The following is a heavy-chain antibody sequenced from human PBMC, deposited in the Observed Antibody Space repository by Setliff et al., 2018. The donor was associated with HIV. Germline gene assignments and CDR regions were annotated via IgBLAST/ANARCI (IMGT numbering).Heavy chain of an antibody. V-gene: IGHV4-39*01. Sequence: SETLSLTCTVSGGSISSSSYYWGWIRQPPGEGREWIGSIFYSGSANYNPSLRSPVAISVDTSKNQFSLKLTSVTAADTAVYYCARVDSSYHYFDYWGQGMLVTVSS. J-gene: IGHJ4*02. CDR1: GGSISSSSYY. CDR3: ARVDSSYHYFDY. CDR2: IFYSGSA. D-gene: IGHD6-6*01.